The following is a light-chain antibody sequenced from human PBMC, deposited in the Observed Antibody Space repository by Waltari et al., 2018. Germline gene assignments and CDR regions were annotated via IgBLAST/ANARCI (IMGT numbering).Light chain of an antibody. Sequence: DIQMTQSPSTRSAAVGDRVTITCRASQSNSSWVAWYQQKPGKAPTILIYKASSLESGVPSRFSGSGSGTEFTLTISSLQPDDFATYYCQQYNSYSWTFGQGTKVEIK. CDR3: QQYNSYSWT. V-gene: IGKV1-5*03. CDR2: KAS. J-gene: IGKJ1*01. CDR1: QSNSSW.